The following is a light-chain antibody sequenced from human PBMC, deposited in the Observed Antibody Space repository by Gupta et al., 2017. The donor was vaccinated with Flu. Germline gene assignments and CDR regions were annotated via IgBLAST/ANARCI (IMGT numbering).Light chain of an antibody. V-gene: IGLV3-1*01. CDR3: QAWDSSTVV. Sequence: SYELTQPPSVSVSPGLTASITCSGDKLGDKYACWYQQKPGQSPVLVIYQDSKRPSGIPERFSGSNSGNTATLTIRGTQAMDEADYYCQAWDSSTVVFGGGTKLTVL. CDR2: QDS. CDR1: KLGDKY. J-gene: IGLJ2*01.